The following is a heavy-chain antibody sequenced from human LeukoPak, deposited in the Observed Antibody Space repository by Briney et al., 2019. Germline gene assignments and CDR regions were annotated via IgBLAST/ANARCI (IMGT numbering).Heavy chain of an antibody. V-gene: IGHV3-9*01. CDR2: ISWNSGSI. CDR3: AKGGYNSALGGY. J-gene: IGHJ4*02. CDR1: GFTFDDYA. Sequence: GGSLRLSCAASGFTFDDYAMHWVRQAPGKGLEWVSGISWNSGSIGYADSVKGRFTISRDNAKNTLYLQMNSLRAEDTAVYYCAKGGYNSALGGYWGQGTLVTVSS. D-gene: IGHD5-24*01.